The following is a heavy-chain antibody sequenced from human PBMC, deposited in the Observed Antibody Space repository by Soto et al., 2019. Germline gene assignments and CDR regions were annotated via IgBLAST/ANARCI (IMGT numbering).Heavy chain of an antibody. V-gene: IGHV4-34*01. J-gene: IGHJ4*02. CDR1: GGSFSGYY. D-gene: IGHD3-10*01. CDR2: INHSGST. Sequence: SETLSLTCAVYGGSFSGYYWSWIRQPPGKGLEWIGEINHSGSTNYNPSLKSRVTISVDTSKNQFSLKLSSVAAADTAVYYCARSRHYYGSGSYPDYWGQGTLVTVSS. CDR3: ARSRHYYGSGSYPDY.